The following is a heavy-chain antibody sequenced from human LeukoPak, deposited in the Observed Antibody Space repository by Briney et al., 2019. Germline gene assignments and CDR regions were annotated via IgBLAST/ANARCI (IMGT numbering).Heavy chain of an antibody. V-gene: IGHV3-20*04. CDR2: INWNAGST. J-gene: IGHJ3*02. D-gene: IGHD3-22*01. CDR1: GFTFDDYG. Sequence: GGSLRLSCAASGFTFDDYGMSWVRQAPGKGLEWVSGINWNAGSTGYADSVKGRFTISRDNAKNSLYLQMNSLRAEDTALYYCARDRRVGSSGYYGAFDIWGQGTMVTVSS. CDR3: ARDRRVGSSGYYGAFDI.